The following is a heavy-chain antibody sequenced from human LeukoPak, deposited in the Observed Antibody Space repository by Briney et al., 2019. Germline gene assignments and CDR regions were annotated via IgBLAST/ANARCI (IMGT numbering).Heavy chain of an antibody. CDR2: VRTKVNNYAT. CDR1: GFTFSGSA. V-gene: IGHV3-73*01. Sequence: GGSLRLSCAASGFTFSGSAMHWVRQASGKGLEWVGRVRTKVNNYATAYAASVKGRFTISRDDSKNTAYLQMNSLKTEDTAVYFCTKTLYYYDSSGYYGSFDSWGQGTLVTVSS. CDR3: TKTLYYYDSSGYYGSFDS. J-gene: IGHJ4*02. D-gene: IGHD3-22*01.